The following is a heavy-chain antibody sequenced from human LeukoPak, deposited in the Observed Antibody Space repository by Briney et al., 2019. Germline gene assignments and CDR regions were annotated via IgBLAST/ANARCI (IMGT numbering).Heavy chain of an antibody. D-gene: IGHD6-19*01. CDR3: ARVWEGEVFGYSSGWYSAYMDV. V-gene: IGHV4-39*01. Sequence: SETLSLTCTVSGGSISSSSYYWGWIRQPPGKGLEWIGSIYYSGSTYYNPSLKSRVTISVDTSKNQFSLKLSSVTAADTAVYYCARVWEGEVFGYSSGWYSAYMDVWGKGTTVTVSS. J-gene: IGHJ6*03. CDR2: IYYSGST. CDR1: GGSISSSSYY.